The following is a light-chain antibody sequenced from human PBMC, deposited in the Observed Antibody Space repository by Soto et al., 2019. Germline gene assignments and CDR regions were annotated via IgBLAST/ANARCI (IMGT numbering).Light chain of an antibody. CDR1: QGIRSD. CDR3: LQHNSYPPLMYT. V-gene: IGKV1-17*01. Sequence: DIQMTQSPSSLSASIGDRVIITCRASQGIRSDLGWYQQRPGKAPKRLIYAASTLQSGVPSRFSGSGSRTEFTLTISSLQPEDFATYYCLQHNSYPPLMYTCGQGTKLEIK. CDR2: AAS. J-gene: IGKJ2*01.